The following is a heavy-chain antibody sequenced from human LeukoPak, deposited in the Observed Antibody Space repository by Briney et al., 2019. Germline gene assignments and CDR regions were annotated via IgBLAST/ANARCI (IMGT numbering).Heavy chain of an antibody. V-gene: IGHV3-7*01. Sequence: GGSLRLSCAASGFTFSSYWMSWVRQAPGKGLEWVANIKQDGSEKYYVDSVKGRFTISRDNAKNSLYLQMNSLRAEDTAVYYCARAGGYSFRDFFDYWGQGTLVTVSS. CDR3: ARAGGYSFRDFFDY. CDR1: GFTFSSYW. D-gene: IGHD5-18*01. CDR2: IKQDGSEK. J-gene: IGHJ4*02.